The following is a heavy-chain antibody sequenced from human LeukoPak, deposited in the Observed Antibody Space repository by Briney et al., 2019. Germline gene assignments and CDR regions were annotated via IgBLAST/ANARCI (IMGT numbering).Heavy chain of an antibody. CDR3: TREPDTETTGI. D-gene: IGHD1-1*01. V-gene: IGHV4-34*01. J-gene: IGHJ4*02. Sequence: SETLSLTCAVYGGSFSGYYWSWIRQPPGKGLEWIGEINHSGSTNYNPSLRTRVTFSVDTSKNQLFLKLTSVTAADTAVYYCTREPDTETTGIWGQGTLVTVSS. CDR1: GGSFSGYY. CDR2: INHSGST.